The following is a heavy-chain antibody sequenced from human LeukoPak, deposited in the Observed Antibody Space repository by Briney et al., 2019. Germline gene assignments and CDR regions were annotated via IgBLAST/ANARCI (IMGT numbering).Heavy chain of an antibody. J-gene: IGHJ4*02. Sequence: GGSLRLSCAASGFTFSSYAMSWVRQAPGKGLEWVSSISGSDGTTYYADSVKGRFTISRDNSKYTLSLQMNGLRTEDTAVYYCAKVSRSWIQLWSGIYYFDYWGQGTLVTVSS. D-gene: IGHD5-18*01. CDR2: ISGSDGTT. CDR1: GFTFSSYA. V-gene: IGHV3-23*01. CDR3: AKVSRSWIQLWSGIYYFDY.